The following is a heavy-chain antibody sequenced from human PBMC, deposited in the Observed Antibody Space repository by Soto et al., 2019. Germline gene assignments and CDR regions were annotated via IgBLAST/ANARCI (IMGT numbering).Heavy chain of an antibody. V-gene: IGHV3-21*01. CDR1: GFTFSSYS. D-gene: IGHD3-9*01. J-gene: IGHJ6*02. CDR3: ARDYDILTGYVGMDV. CDR2: ISSSSSYI. Sequence: GGSLRLSCAASGFTFSSYSMNWVRQAPGKGLEWVSSISSSSSYIYYADSVKGRFTISRDNAKNSLYLQMNSLRAEDTAVYYCARDYDILTGYVGMDVWGQGTTVTV.